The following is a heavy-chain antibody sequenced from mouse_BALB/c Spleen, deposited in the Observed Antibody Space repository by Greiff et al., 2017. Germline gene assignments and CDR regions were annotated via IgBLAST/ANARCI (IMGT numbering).Heavy chain of an antibody. V-gene: IGHV5-6-5*01. CDR2: ISSGGST. CDR1: GFTFSSYA. Sequence: DVKLVESGGGLVKPGGSLKLSCAASGFTFSSYAMSWVRQTPEKRLEWVASISSGGSTYYPDSVKGRFTISRDNARNILYLQMSSLRSEDTAMYYCARGPNSLPYYAMDYWGQGTSVTVSS. J-gene: IGHJ4*01. CDR3: ARGPNSLPYYAMDY. D-gene: IGHD1-2*01.